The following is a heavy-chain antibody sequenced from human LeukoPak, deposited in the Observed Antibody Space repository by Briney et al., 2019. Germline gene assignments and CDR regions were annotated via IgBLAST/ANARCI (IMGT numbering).Heavy chain of an antibody. CDR1: GFTFSSYA. J-gene: IGHJ4*02. V-gene: IGHV3-23*01. D-gene: IGHD2-15*01. Sequence: GGSLRLSCAASGFTFSSYAMSWVRQAPGKGLEWVSAISGSGGSTYYADSVKGRFTISRDNSKNTLYLQMNSLRAEDTAVYYCARDPLVADYYFDYWGQGTLVTVSS. CDR3: ARDPLVADYYFDY. CDR2: ISGSGGST.